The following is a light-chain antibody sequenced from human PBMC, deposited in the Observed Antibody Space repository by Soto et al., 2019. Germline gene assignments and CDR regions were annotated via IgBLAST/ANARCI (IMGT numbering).Light chain of an antibody. CDR2: TNN. Sequence: QLVQTQPPSASGTPGQRVTISCSGSFSNIGSNYVYWYQQVPGTAPKLLIYTNNRRPSGVPDRFSGSKSGTSASLAISGLRSEDEAYFYCAAWDDSLSAVVFGGGTKLTVL. V-gene: IGLV1-47*01. J-gene: IGLJ2*01. CDR1: FSNIGSNY. CDR3: AAWDDSLSAVV.